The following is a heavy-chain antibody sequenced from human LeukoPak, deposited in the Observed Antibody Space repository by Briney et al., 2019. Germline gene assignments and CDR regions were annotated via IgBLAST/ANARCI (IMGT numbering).Heavy chain of an antibody. D-gene: IGHD6-19*01. Sequence: SETLSLTYTVSGGSISSYYWSWIRQPPGKGLEWIGYIYYSGSTNYNPSLKSRVTISVDTSKNQFSLKLSSVTAAHTAVYYCARDSSGWYEGFDYWGQGTLVTVSS. V-gene: IGHV4-59*01. CDR3: ARDSSGWYEGFDY. CDR1: GGSISSYY. CDR2: IYYSGST. J-gene: IGHJ4*02.